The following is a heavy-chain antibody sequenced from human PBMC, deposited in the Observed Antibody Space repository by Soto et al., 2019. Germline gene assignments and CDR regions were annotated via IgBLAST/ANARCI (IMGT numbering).Heavy chain of an antibody. CDR2: IYYTGST. CDR3: ARAYYDSSGPPLDY. D-gene: IGHD3-22*01. J-gene: IGHJ4*02. CDR1: GGSISSGSHR. V-gene: IGHV4-61*01. Sequence: SETLSLTCTVSGGSISSGSHRWSWIRQPPGKGLEWIGYIYYTGSTNYNPSLKSRVTMSVDTSKNQFSLKVSSVTAADTAVYYCARAYYDSSGPPLDYWGQGTLVTVSS.